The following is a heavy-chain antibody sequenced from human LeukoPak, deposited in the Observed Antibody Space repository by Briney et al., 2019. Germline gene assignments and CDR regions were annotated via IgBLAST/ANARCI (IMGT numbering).Heavy chain of an antibody. CDR1: GYTFTSYG. Sequence: ASVKVSCKASGYTFTSYGISWVRQAPGQGLAWMGWISAYNGNTNYAQKLQGRVTMTTDTSTSTAYMELRSLRSDDTAVYYCARSSGGSSLRRYFDYWGQGTLVTVSS. CDR3: ARSSGGSSLRRYFDY. D-gene: IGHD2-15*01. V-gene: IGHV1-18*01. J-gene: IGHJ4*02. CDR2: ISAYNGNT.